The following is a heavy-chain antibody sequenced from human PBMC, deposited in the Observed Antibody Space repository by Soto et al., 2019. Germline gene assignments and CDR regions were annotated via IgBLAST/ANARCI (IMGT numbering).Heavy chain of an antibody. V-gene: IGHV1-18*01. CDR2: ISAYNDHT. J-gene: IGHJ4*02. D-gene: IGHD1-1*01. CDR1: GYIMTTYG. CDR3: ARGTYFDY. Sequence: QVQLVQSGTEVKKPGASVKVSCKASGYIMTTYGVSWVRQAPGQGLEWVGWISAYNDHTNYAQKFQGRVTMTTDTSTSTAYMELRSLRSDDTAVYYRARGTYFDYWGQGTLVTVSS.